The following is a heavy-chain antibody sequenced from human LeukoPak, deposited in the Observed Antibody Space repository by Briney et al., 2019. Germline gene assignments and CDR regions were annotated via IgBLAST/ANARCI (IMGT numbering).Heavy chain of an antibody. CDR3: ARGPPRLNWFDP. Sequence: ASVKVSCKASGYTFSSYAMHWVRQAPGQRLEWMGWINGGNGNTKYSQKLQGRVSITRDTSASTAYMELRSLRSEDTAVFYCARGPPRLNWFDPWGQGTLVTVSS. CDR2: INGGNGNT. V-gene: IGHV1-3*01. D-gene: IGHD6-25*01. CDR1: GYTFSSYA. J-gene: IGHJ5*02.